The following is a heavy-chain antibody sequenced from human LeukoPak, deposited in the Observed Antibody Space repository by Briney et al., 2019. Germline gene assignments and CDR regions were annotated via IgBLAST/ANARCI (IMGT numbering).Heavy chain of an antibody. CDR2: ISPYNNNT. D-gene: IGHD3-10*01. V-gene: IGHV1-18*01. CDR3: ARDVGSGKYGLWFDP. Sequence: ASVKVSCKASGYIFTSFGITWVRQAPGQGLEWTGWISPYNNNTNHAQTFQGRVTMTTDTSTSTAYMELRNLRSDDTAVYYCARDVGSGKYGLWFDPWGQGTQVTVSS. J-gene: IGHJ5*02. CDR1: GYIFTSFG.